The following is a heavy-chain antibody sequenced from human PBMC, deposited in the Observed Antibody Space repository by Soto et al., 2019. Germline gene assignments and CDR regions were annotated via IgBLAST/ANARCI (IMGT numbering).Heavy chain of an antibody. V-gene: IGHV3-48*03. CDR3: ARGALYSSSWPYYFDN. J-gene: IGHJ4*02. CDR2: ITGSGSTT. Sequence: PGGSLRLSCAASGFTFSSCEMNWVRQAPGKGLEWVSYITGSGSTTKYADSVKGRFTISRDNAKNSLYLQMNSLRAEDTAVYYCARGALYSSSWPYYFDNWGQGTLVTVSS. D-gene: IGHD6-13*01. CDR1: GFTFSSCE.